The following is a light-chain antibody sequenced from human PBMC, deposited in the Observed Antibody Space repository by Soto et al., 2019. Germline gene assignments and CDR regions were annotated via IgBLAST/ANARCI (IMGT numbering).Light chain of an antibody. J-gene: IGLJ1*01. V-gene: IGLV2-14*01. CDR1: SSDVGAYNY. CDR2: DVS. Sequence: QSALTQPASVSGSPGQSITISCTGTSSDVGAYNYVSWYQQHPGKAPRLMIYDVSTRPSGASDRFSGSKSGNTASLTISGLQAEDDADYYCSSYTITSRVFGTGTKVTVL. CDR3: SSYTITSRV.